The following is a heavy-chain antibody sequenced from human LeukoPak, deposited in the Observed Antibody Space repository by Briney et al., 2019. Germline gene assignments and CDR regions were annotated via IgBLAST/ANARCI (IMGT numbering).Heavy chain of an antibody. CDR1: GYTFTGYY. J-gene: IGHJ6*03. CDR3: ARGRDHYGDYVYYYYYYYYMDV. CDR2: INPNSGGT. D-gene: IGHD4-17*01. Sequence: GASVKVSCKASGYTFTGYYMHWARQAPGQGLEWMGWINPNSGGTNYAQKFQGRVTMTRNTSISTAYMELSSLRSEDTAVYYCARGRDHYGDYVYYYYYYYYMDVWGKGTTVTISS. V-gene: IGHV1-2*02.